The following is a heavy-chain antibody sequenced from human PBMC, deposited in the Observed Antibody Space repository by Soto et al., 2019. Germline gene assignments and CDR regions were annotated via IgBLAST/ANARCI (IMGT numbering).Heavy chain of an antibody. D-gene: IGHD1-26*01. CDR1: GFTFNSYG. CDR3: AKGGSYYVTLSYFDY. Sequence: QVQLVESGGGVVQPGRSLRLSCAASGFTFNSYGMNWVRQAPGKGLELVAIISYDGSDKYYADSVKGRFTISRDNSTNTVHLQMNSLRAEDTAVYYCAKGGSYYVTLSYFDYWGQGTLVTFSS. V-gene: IGHV3-30*18. J-gene: IGHJ4*02. CDR2: ISYDGSDK.